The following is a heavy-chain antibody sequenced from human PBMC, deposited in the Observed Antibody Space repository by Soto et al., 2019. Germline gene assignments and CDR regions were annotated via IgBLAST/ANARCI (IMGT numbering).Heavy chain of an antibody. CDR1: GFTFSSYE. J-gene: IGHJ6*02. CDR2: ISSSGSTI. V-gene: IGHV3-48*03. D-gene: IGHD2-2*02. CDR3: ARVYCSSTSCYTANYYYGMDV. Sequence: GGSLRLSCAASGFTFSSYEMNWVRQAPGKGLEWVSYISSSGSTIYYADSVKGRFTISRDNAKNSLYLQMNSLRAEDTAVYYCARVYCSSTSCYTANYYYGMDVWGQGTTVTVSS.